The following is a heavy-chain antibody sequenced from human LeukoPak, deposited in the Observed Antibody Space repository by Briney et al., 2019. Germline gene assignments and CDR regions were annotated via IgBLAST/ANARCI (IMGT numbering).Heavy chain of an antibody. J-gene: IGHJ4*02. Sequence: SCKASGYTFTGYYMHWVRQAPGKGLEWVAVISYDGSDKYYADSVKGRFTISRDNSKNTLYLQMNSLRAEDTAVYYCAKGAVLLWFGESLGLDTYYFDYWGQGTLVTVSS. V-gene: IGHV3-30*04. CDR1: GYTFTGYY. CDR2: ISYDGSDK. D-gene: IGHD3-10*01. CDR3: AKGAVLLWFGESLGLDTYYFDY.